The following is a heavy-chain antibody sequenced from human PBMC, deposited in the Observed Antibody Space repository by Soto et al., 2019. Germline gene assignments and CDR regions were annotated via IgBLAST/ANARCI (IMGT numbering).Heavy chain of an antibody. J-gene: IGHJ4*02. V-gene: IGHV4-34*01. D-gene: IGHD4-17*01. CDR1: GGSFSGYY. CDR2: INHSGST. Sequence: QVQLQQWGAGLLKPSETLSLTCAVYGGSFSGYYCSWIRQHPGKGLAWIGEINHSGSTNYNPSLQSLLTISVDTSKNECGLKPSSVTAADTAVYYCARGRAFYGYYLAPWGFVYLGQGTLVSVSS. CDR3: ARGRAFYGYYLAPWGFVY.